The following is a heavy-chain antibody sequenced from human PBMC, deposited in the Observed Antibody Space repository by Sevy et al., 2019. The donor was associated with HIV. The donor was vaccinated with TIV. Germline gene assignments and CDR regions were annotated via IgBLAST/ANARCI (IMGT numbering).Heavy chain of an antibody. CDR3: SRGANYYHSSGSQPNFDF. D-gene: IGHD3-22*01. CDR2: IWYDGSSK. J-gene: IGHJ4*02. V-gene: IGHV3-33*01. Sequence: GGSLRLSCAASGFIFSNYGMHWVRQAPGKGLEWVALIWYDGSSKYYGDSVKGRFTISRDNPKNTMDLQMNSLRVEDTAVYYCSRGANYYHSSGSQPNFDFWGQGTLVTASS. CDR1: GFIFSNYG.